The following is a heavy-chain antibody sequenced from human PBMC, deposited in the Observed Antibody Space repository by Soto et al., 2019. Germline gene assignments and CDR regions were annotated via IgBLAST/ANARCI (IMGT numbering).Heavy chain of an antibody. J-gene: IGHJ4*02. CDR3: ARGMTPPGAPAWYYFDS. CDR2: LSLSGTT. D-gene: IGHD2-8*02. CDR1: GASITGSSY. Sequence: SETLSLTCTVSGASITGSSYWSWIRQPAGKGLEWIGRLSLSGTTNYNPSLRSRVTMSADVSKNQFSLRLTPVTAADTALYYCARGMTPPGAPAWYYFDSWGQGTLVTVSS. V-gene: IGHV4-4*07.